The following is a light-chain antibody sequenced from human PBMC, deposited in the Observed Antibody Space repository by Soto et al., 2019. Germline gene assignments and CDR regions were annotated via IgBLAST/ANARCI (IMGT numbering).Light chain of an antibody. CDR2: GAS. Sequence: EIVLTQSPGTLSLSPGEGASLSYRASQTLSSSYLAWYQQKPGQGPRLLIYGASSRATGIPDRFSGSGSGTDFSLTISRLEPEDFVVYYCQQYGSSPWTFGQGTKVAIK. J-gene: IGKJ1*01. CDR1: QTLSSSY. V-gene: IGKV3-20*01. CDR3: QQYGSSPWT.